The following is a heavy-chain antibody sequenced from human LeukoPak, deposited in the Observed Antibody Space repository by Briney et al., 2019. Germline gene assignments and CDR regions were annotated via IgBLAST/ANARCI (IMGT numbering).Heavy chain of an antibody. J-gene: IGHJ4*02. CDR2: IYSGGTT. Sequence: PGGSLRLSCAASGFTVSSSYMSWVRQAPGKGLEWVSVIYSGGTTYYADSVKGRFTISRDNSKNTLYLQMNSLKTEDTAVYYCTTDSLGYSYAGYWGQGTLVTVSS. CDR1: GFTVSSSY. D-gene: IGHD5-18*01. V-gene: IGHV3-53*01. CDR3: TTDSLGYSYAGY.